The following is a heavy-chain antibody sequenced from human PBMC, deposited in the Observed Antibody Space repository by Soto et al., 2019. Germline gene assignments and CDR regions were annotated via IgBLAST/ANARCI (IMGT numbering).Heavy chain of an antibody. J-gene: IGHJ5*02. V-gene: IGHV3-48*02. Sequence: GGSLRLSCAASGFTFSRYWMSWVRQAPGKGLEWVSYISSSSSTIYYADSVKGRFTISRDNAKNSLYLQMNSLRDEDTAVYYCARESRFLEWLSLNWFDPWGQGTLVTVSS. D-gene: IGHD3-3*01. CDR2: ISSSSSTI. CDR3: ARESRFLEWLSLNWFDP. CDR1: GFTFSRYW.